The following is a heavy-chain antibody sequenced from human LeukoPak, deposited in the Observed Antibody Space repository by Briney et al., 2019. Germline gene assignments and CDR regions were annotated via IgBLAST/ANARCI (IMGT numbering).Heavy chain of an antibody. V-gene: IGHV3-66*01. CDR2: IYSGGST. D-gene: IGHD4-23*01. CDR1: GFTVSSNY. CDR3: ARGYGGGVGVDY. J-gene: IGHJ4*02. Sequence: PGGSLRLSCAASGFTVSSNYMSWVRQAPGKGLELVSVIYSGGSTYYANSVKGRFTISRDNSKNTLYLQMNNLRAEDTAVYYCARGYGGGVGVDYWGQGTLVTVSS.